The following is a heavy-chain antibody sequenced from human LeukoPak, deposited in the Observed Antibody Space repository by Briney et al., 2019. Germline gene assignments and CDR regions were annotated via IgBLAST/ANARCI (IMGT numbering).Heavy chain of an antibody. CDR1: GFTFINYE. Sequence: PGGSLRLSCAASGFTFINYEMNWVRQVPGKGLEWVSYITTSGRTINYADSVKGRFTISRDNAKNSVLLQMSSLRAEDTGIYYCARGSTSWYYFDYWGQGSLVTVSS. V-gene: IGHV3-48*03. CDR2: ITTSGRTI. D-gene: IGHD2-2*01. J-gene: IGHJ4*02. CDR3: ARGSTSWYYFDY.